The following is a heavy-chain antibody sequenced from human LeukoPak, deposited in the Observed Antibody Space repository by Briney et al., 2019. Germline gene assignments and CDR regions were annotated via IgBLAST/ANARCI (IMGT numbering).Heavy chain of an antibody. Sequence: ASVKVSCKASGYTFTSYDINWVRQATGQGLEWMGWMNPNSGNTGCAQKFQGRVTFTRNTSISTAYMELSSLRSDDTAVYYCARDKSSLFNGNYAFWGQGTLVTVSS. CDR2: MNPNSGNT. J-gene: IGHJ4*02. CDR3: ARDKSSLFNGNYAF. D-gene: IGHD2-8*01. V-gene: IGHV1-8*03. CDR1: GYTFTSYD.